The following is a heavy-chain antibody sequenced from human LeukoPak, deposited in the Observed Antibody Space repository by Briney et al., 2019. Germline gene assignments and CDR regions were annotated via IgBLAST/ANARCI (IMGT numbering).Heavy chain of an antibody. D-gene: IGHD2-21*01. CDR1: GYTFTDHY. CDR2: INPNSGGT. V-gene: IGHV1-2*02. J-gene: IGHJ3*02. Sequence: GASVKVSCKASGYTFTDHYIHWVRQAPGQGLEWMGWINPNSGGTHYAQRFQGRVTMTRDTSISTAYMELSRLTSEDPAVYYCASNREYCGGDCYSYDAFDIWGQGTMVTVSS. CDR3: ASNREYCGGDCYSYDAFDI.